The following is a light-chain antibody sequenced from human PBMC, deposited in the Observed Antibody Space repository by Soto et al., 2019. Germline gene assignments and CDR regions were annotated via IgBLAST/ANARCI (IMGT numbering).Light chain of an antibody. J-gene: IGLJ2*01. Sequence: QSVLTQPPSVSGAPGQRVTISCTGSSSNIGAGYDVHWYQQLPRTAPKLLIYGNSNRPSGVPDRFSGSKSGTSASLAITGLQAEDEADYYCQSYDSSLSAPVVFGGGTQLTVL. CDR2: GNS. CDR3: QSYDSSLSAPVV. CDR1: SSNIGAGYD. V-gene: IGLV1-40*01.